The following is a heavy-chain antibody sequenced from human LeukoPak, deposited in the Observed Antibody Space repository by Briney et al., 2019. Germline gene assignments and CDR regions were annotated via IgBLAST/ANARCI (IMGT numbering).Heavy chain of an antibody. CDR2: IIPIFGTA. CDR3: ARPWLVQNYYYGMDV. Sequence: SVKVSCKASGGTFSSHAISWVRQAPGQGLEWMGGIIPIFGTANYAQKFQGRVTITADESTSTAYMELSSLRSEDTAVYYCARPWLVQNYYYGMDVWGKGTTVTVSS. J-gene: IGHJ6*04. D-gene: IGHD6-19*01. CDR1: GGTFSSHA. V-gene: IGHV1-69*13.